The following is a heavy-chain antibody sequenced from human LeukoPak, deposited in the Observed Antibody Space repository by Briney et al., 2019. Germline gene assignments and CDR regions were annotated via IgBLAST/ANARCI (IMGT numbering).Heavy chain of an antibody. CDR1: GYTFTGYY. V-gene: IGHV1-2*02. D-gene: IGHD3-9*01. J-gene: IGHJ6*03. Sequence: ASVKVSCKASGYTFTGYYMHWVRQAPGQGLEWMGWINPNSGGTNYAQKLQGRVTMTTDTSTSTAYMELRSLRSDDTAVYYCARVNEVRYFDWSLARYYYYYYMDVWGKGTTVTISS. CDR3: ARVNEVRYFDWSLARYYYYYYMDV. CDR2: INPNSGGT.